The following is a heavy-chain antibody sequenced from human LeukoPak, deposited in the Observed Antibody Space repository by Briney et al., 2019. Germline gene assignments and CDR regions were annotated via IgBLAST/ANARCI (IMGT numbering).Heavy chain of an antibody. D-gene: IGHD2-15*01. Sequence: GGSLRLSCAASGFTFSRYAMSGGRQAPGKGLWCGSTISAGGDNTYYAASVKGRFTISRDNSKNTLYVQMNSLRAEDTAVYFCAKLVVVASTPFDFWGQGTLVTVSS. V-gene: IGHV3-23*01. CDR3: AKLVVVASTPFDF. CDR1: GFTFSRYA. CDR2: ISAGGDNT. J-gene: IGHJ4*02.